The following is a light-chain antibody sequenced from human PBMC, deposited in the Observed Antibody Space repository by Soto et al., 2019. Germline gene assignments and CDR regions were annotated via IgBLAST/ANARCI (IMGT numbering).Light chain of an antibody. CDR2: LGS. CDR3: MQVLQTPVT. CDR1: QTLLHSSGYYY. J-gene: IGKJ3*01. Sequence: DIVMTQSPLSLPVTPGEPASISCRSSQTLLHSSGYYYLDWYLQKPGQSPQLLIYLGSSRASGVPDRLRGSGSGTDFTLKISRVAAEDAGVYYCMQVLQTPVTFGPGTKVDI. V-gene: IGKV2-28*01.